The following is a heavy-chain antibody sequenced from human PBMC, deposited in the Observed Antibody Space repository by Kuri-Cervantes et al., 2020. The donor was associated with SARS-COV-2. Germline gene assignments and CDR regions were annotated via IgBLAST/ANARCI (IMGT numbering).Heavy chain of an antibody. D-gene: IGHD2-21*01. CDR1: GYSFTSYW. J-gene: IGHJ6*03. Sequence: KVSCKGSGYSFTSYWIGWVRQMPGKGLEWMGIIYPGDSDTKYSPSFEGQVTISADKSVNTAYVQWSSLRPSDTAIYYCARHETNILWSLASPNYHYYMDVWGKGTAVTVSS. CDR2: IYPGDSDT. V-gene: IGHV5-51*01. CDR3: ARHETNILWSLASPNYHYYMDV.